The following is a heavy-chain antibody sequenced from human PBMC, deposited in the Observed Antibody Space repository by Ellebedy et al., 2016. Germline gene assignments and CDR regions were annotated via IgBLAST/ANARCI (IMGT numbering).Heavy chain of an antibody. V-gene: IGHV4-34*01. J-gene: IGHJ4*02. Sequence: SETLSLXCAVYGESFSGHYWSWIRQPPGKGLEWIGEINYDGSANYNPSLKSRVTTSVDTSKSQFSLRLSSLTAADTALYYCARRSPETGIDYWGQGTQFTFSS. CDR1: GESFSGHY. CDR2: INYDGSA. CDR3: ARRSPETGIDY. D-gene: IGHD3-9*01.